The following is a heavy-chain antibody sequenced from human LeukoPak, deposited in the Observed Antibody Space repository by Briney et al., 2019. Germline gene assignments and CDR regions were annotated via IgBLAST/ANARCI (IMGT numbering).Heavy chain of an antibody. J-gene: IGHJ6*03. CDR1: GFTFSSYG. CDR2: IWYDGSNK. V-gene: IGHV3-33*01. CDR3: ARVGGDIVVDYYYYYMDV. Sequence: GRSLRLSCAASGFTFSSYGMHWVRQAPGKGLEWVAVIWYDGSNKYYADSVKGRFTISRDNSKNALYLQMNSLRAEDTAVYYCARVGGDIVVDYYYYYMDVWGKGTTVTVSS. D-gene: IGHD2-2*01.